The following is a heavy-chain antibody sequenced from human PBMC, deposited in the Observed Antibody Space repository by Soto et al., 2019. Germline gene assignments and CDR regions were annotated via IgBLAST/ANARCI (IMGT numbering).Heavy chain of an antibody. V-gene: IGHV3-13*04. CDR1: GFTFSSYW. Sequence: GSLRLSCAASGFTFSSYWMHWVRQAPGKGLEWVSAIGTAGDAYYPNSVKGRFTISRENAKNSLYLQMNSLRAGDTAVYYCARAFITAVLDYWGQGTLVTVSS. D-gene: IGHD3-10*01. J-gene: IGHJ4*02. CDR2: IGTAGDA. CDR3: ARAFITAVLDY.